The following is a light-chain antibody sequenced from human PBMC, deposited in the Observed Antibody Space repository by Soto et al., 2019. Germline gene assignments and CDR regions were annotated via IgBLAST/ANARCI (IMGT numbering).Light chain of an antibody. Sequence: EIVLTQSPGTLSLSPGERVTLSCRASQSVNSSYLAWYQQKPGQAPRLLIYGASTRATGIPDRFSGSGSGTDFTLTIARLEPRDFAVYYCQQYGNSPQTFGQGTKVDIK. J-gene: IGKJ1*01. CDR2: GAS. CDR1: QSVNSSY. V-gene: IGKV3-20*01. CDR3: QQYGNSPQT.